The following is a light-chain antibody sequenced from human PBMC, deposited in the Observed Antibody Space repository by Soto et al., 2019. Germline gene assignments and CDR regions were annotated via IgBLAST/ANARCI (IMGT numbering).Light chain of an antibody. CDR1: SSDVGGYNY. CDR3: NSYAGGDSFDVI. CDR2: DVT. Sequence: QSALTQPASVSGSPGQSITISCTGTSSDVGGYNYVSWYQQYPGKAPKLIIYDVTERPSGVPDRFSGSKSGNTASLTVSGLRADDEAVYYCNSYAGGDSFDVIFGGGTKVTVL. V-gene: IGLV2-8*01. J-gene: IGLJ2*01.